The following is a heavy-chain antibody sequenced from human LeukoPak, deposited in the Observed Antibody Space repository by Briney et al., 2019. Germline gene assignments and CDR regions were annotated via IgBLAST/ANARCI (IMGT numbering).Heavy chain of an antibody. Sequence: GGSLRLSCAASGFTFSSYAMHWVRQAPGKGLEWVAVISYDGSNKYYADSVEGRFTISRDNSKNTLYLQMNSLRAEDTAVYYCARSGYGILSWLDPWGQGTLVTVSS. CDR3: ARSGYGILSWLDP. V-gene: IGHV3-30*04. CDR2: ISYDGSNK. CDR1: GFTFSSYA. D-gene: IGHD5-12*01. J-gene: IGHJ5*02.